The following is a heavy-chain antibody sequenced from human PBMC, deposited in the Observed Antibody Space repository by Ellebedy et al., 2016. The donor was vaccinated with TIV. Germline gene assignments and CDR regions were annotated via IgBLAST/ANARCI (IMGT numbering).Heavy chain of an antibody. CDR1: GYTFTSFD. D-gene: IGHD6-6*01. CDR2: VNPNSGNT. Sequence: ASVKVSCXATGYTFTSFDINWVRQATGQGLEWMGWVNPNSGNTGYAQKFQGRVTMTRNTSISTAYMELSSLTSEDTAVYYCARAPLVIAARDYYYYYYMDVWGKGTTVTVSS. J-gene: IGHJ6*03. CDR3: ARAPLVIAARDYYYYYYMDV. V-gene: IGHV1-8*01.